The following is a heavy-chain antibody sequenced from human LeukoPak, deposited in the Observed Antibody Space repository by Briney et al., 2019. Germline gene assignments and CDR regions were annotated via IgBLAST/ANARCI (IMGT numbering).Heavy chain of an antibody. CDR1: GGCISSSSYY. D-gene: IGHD6-13*01. CDR3: ARDSAPYSSPTFGVFDY. V-gene: IGHV4-39*07. Sequence: PSETLSLTCTVSGGCISSSSYYWGWIRQPPGKGLEWIGSIYYSGSTYYNPSLKSRVTISVDTSKNQFSLKLSSVTAADTAVYYCARDSAPYSSPTFGVFDYWGQGTLVTVSS. CDR2: IYYSGST. J-gene: IGHJ4*02.